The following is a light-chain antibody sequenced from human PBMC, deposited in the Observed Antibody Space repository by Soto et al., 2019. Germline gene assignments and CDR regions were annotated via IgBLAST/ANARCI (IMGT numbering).Light chain of an antibody. CDR2: DNN. CDR1: SSNIGAGYD. J-gene: IGLJ2*01. V-gene: IGLV1-40*01. CDR3: QSFDSSLSGSL. Sequence: QLVLTQPPSVSGAPGQRVTISCTGSSSNIGAGYDVHWYQQVPGTAPKLLIYDNNKRPSGVPDRFSGSKSDTSASLAITGLQAEDEAQYYCQSFDSSLSGSLFGGGTKLTVL.